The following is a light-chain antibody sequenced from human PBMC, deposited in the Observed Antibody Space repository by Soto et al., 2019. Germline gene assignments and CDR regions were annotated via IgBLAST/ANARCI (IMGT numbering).Light chain of an antibody. CDR3: SSYTSSSTVV. Sequence: QSALTQSASVSGSPGQSITISCTGTSSDVGGYNYVSWYQQNPGKAPKLMIYEVSNRPSGVSNRFSGSKSGNTASLTISGLQAEDEADYYCSSYTSSSTVVFGGGTKLTVL. CDR2: EVS. V-gene: IGLV2-14*01. J-gene: IGLJ2*01. CDR1: SSDVGGYNY.